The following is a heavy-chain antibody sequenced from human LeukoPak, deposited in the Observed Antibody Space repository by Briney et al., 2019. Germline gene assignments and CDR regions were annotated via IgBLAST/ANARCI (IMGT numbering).Heavy chain of an antibody. Sequence: SVKVSCKASGGTFSSYAISWVRQALGQGLEWMGGIIPIFGTANYAQKFQGRVTITADKSTSTAYMELSSLRSEDTAVYYCARDSLGIGYYYYYMDVWGKGTTVTVSS. CDR1: GGTFSSYA. V-gene: IGHV1-69*06. CDR3: ARDSLGIGYYYYYMDV. CDR2: IIPIFGTA. D-gene: IGHD7-27*01. J-gene: IGHJ6*03.